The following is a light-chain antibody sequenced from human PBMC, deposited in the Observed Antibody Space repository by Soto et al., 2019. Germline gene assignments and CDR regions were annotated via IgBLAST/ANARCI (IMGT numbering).Light chain of an antibody. CDR3: QIQKT. Sequence: EIVLTQSPGTLSLSPGERATLSCRASQSVSSRYLAWYQQKPGQAPRLLIYGASSRATGIPDRFSGSGSGTDFTLTISRLESEDLAVYYCQIQKTFGQVTKVDIK. V-gene: IGKV3-20*01. CDR1: QSVSSRY. J-gene: IGKJ1*01. CDR2: GAS.